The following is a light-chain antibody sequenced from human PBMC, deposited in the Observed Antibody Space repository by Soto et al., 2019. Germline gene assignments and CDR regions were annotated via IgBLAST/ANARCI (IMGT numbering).Light chain of an antibody. CDR3: SSYTSSNTYV. J-gene: IGLJ1*01. CDR2: DVS. CDR1: SSYVGSYNY. V-gene: IGLV2-14*03. Sequence: SVLTQPASVSGGPGQAITISCTGNSSYVGSYNYVSWYQHHPGKVPQLMIYDVSNRPSGVSNRFSGSKSGNTASLTISGLQAEDEADYYCSSYTSSNTYVFGTGTKVTVL.